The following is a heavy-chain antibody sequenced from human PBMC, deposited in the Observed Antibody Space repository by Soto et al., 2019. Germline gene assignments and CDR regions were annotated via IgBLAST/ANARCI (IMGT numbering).Heavy chain of an antibody. CDR2: IYYSGST. CDR1: GGSISSGGYY. J-gene: IGHJ4*02. Sequence: SETLSLTCTVSGGSISSGGYYWSWIRQHPGKGLEWIGYIYYSGSTYYNPSLKSRVTISVDTSKNQFSLKLSSVTAADTAVYYCASSEWFFAYFDYWGQGTLVTVSS. D-gene: IGHD3-3*01. V-gene: IGHV4-31*03. CDR3: ASSEWFFAYFDY.